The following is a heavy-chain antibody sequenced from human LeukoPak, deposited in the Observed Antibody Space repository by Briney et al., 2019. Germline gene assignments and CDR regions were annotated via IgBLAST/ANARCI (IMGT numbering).Heavy chain of an antibody. CDR2: IYSGGST. CDR1: GFTVSSNY. V-gene: IGHV3-53*01. D-gene: IGHD2/OR15-2a*01. CDR3: AVEYSNTPLGLDF. Sequence: PGGSLRLSCAASGFTVSSNYMSWVRQAPGKGLEWVSVIYSGGSTYYADSMKGRFTISRDNSKNTLYLQMNSLRVEDTAMYYCAVEYSNTPLGLDFWGQGALVTVSS. J-gene: IGHJ4*02.